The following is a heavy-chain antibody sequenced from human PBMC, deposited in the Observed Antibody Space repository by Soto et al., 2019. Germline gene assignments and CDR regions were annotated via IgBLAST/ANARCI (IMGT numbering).Heavy chain of an antibody. CDR3: ARDQDTMVRGVRDSNWFDP. J-gene: IGHJ5*02. CDR1: GFTFSSYW. V-gene: IGHV3-74*01. Sequence: GGSLRLSCAASGFTFSSYWMHWVRQAPGKGLVWVSRINSDGSSTSYADSVKGRFTISRDNAKNTLYLQMNSLRAEDTAVYYCARDQDTMVRGVRDSNWFDPWGQGTLVTVSS. CDR2: INSDGSST. D-gene: IGHD3-10*01.